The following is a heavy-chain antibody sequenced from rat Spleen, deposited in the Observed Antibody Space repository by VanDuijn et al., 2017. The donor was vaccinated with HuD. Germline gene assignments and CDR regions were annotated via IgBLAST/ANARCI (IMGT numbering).Heavy chain of an antibody. CDR3: ATLTPLFAN. Sequence: EVQLVESGGGLVQPGRSLKLSCAASGFTFSDYNMAWVRQAPKKGLEWVATISYDGSSTYYRDSVKGRFTISRDNAKSTLYLQMDSLRSEDTATYYCATLTPLFANWGQGTLVTVST. CDR2: ISYDGSST. J-gene: IGHJ3*01. V-gene: IGHV5-7*01. CDR1: GFTFSDYN. D-gene: IGHD3-4*01.